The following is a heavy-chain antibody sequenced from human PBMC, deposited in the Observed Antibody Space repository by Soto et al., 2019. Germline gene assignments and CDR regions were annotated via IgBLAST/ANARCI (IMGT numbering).Heavy chain of an antibody. D-gene: IGHD1-26*01. J-gene: IGHJ4*02. V-gene: IGHV2-5*02. CDR1: GFSLTTSGVG. CDR2: IYWDDDV. CDR3: VYRRSGSHFES. Sequence: SGPTLVNPTQTLTLTCTFSGFSLTTSGVGVGWIRQPPGKALEWLALIYWDDDVRYNSSLKTRVSITKDTSKNQVVLVLTNMDPVDTGTYYCVYRRSGSHFESWGQGTLVTVSS.